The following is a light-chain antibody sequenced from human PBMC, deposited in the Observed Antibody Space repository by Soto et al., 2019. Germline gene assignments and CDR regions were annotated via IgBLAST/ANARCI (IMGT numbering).Light chain of an antibody. CDR2: GAS. V-gene: IGKV3-15*01. J-gene: IGKJ5*01. CDR1: QSVSSN. Sequence: EIVMTQSPATLSVSPGERATLCCRASQSVSSNLAWYQQKPGQAPRLLIYGASTTATGIPARFSGSGSGTEFTLTISSLQSEDFAVYYCQQRSNWPTFGQGTRLEIK. CDR3: QQRSNWPT.